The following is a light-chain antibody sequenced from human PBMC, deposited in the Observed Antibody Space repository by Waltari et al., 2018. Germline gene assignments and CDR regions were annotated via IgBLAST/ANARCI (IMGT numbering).Light chain of an antibody. CDR1: QSISSW. J-gene: IGKJ1*01. V-gene: IGKV1-5*03. CDR3: QQYNSYSQT. CDR2: KAS. Sequence: DIQMTQSPSTLSASVGDRVTITFRGSQSISSWLAWYQQKPGKAPKLLIYKASSVESGVPSRFSGSGSGTEFTLTISSLQPDDFATYYCQQYNSYSQTFGQGTKVEIK.